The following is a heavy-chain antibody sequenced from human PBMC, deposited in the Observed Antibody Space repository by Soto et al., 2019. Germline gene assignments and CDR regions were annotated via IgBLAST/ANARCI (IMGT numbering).Heavy chain of an antibody. V-gene: IGHV4-34*01. D-gene: IGHD1-7*01. Sequence: PSETLSLTCAVYGGSFSGYYWSWIRQPPGKGLEWIGEINHSGSTNYNPSLKSRVTISVDTSKNQFSLKLSSVTAADTAVYYCARGRPNGYNWNYGGRLYFDYWGQGTLVTVSS. CDR3: ARGRPNGYNWNYGGRLYFDY. J-gene: IGHJ4*02. CDR2: INHSGST. CDR1: GGSFSGYY.